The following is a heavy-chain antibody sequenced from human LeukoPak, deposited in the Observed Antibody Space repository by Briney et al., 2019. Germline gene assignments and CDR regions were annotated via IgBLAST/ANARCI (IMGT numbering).Heavy chain of an antibody. CDR1: GYSISSGYY. CDR3: ARTLWFGELFHFDY. J-gene: IGHJ4*02. Sequence: EPSETLSLTCTVSGYSISSGYYWGWIQQPPGKGLEWIGSIYHSGSTYYNPSLKSRVTISVDTSKNQFSLQLSSVTAADTAVYYCARTLWFGELFHFDYWGQGTLVTVSS. V-gene: IGHV4-38-2*02. CDR2: IYHSGST. D-gene: IGHD3-10*01.